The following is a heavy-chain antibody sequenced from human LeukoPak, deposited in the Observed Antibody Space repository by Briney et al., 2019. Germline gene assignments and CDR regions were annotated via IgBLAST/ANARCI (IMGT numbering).Heavy chain of an antibody. CDR1: GGSISSSSYY. J-gene: IGHJ4*02. CDR3: ARHLYGDPFDY. CDR2: IYYSGST. Sequence: SETLSLTCTVSGGSISSSSYYWGWIRQPPGKGLEWIGSIYYSGSTYYNPSLKSRVTISVDTSKNQFSLKLSSVTAADTAVYYCARHLYGDPFDYWGQGTLVTVSS. D-gene: IGHD4-17*01. V-gene: IGHV4-39*01.